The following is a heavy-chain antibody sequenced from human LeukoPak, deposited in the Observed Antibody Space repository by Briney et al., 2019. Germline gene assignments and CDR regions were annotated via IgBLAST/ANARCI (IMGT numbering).Heavy chain of an antibody. J-gene: IGHJ3*02. CDR1: GGTFSSYV. CDR2: IIPRFGAT. V-gene: IGHV1-69*05. D-gene: IGHD6-19*01. Sequence: SVKVSCKASGGTFSSYVVSWVRQAPGQGLEWMGGIIPRFGATNFAQKFRDRVTITTDESTTTVYMELSSLRSEDTAVYYCARQLPSYSSGPHDAFDIWGQGTMVTVSS. CDR3: ARQLPSYSSGPHDAFDI.